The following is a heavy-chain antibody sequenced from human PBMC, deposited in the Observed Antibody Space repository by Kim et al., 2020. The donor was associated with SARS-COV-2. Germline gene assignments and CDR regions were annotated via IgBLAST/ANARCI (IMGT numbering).Heavy chain of an antibody. J-gene: IGHJ4*02. V-gene: IGHV3-21*01. CDR2: ISSSSSYI. D-gene: IGHD5-12*01. Sequence: GGSLRLSCAASGFTFSSYSMNWVRQAPGKGLEWVSSISSSSSYIYYADSVKGRFTISRDNAKNSLYLQMNSLRAEDTAVYYCARAPTREMATNPDYWGQGTLVTVSS. CDR1: GFTFSSYS. CDR3: ARAPTREMATNPDY.